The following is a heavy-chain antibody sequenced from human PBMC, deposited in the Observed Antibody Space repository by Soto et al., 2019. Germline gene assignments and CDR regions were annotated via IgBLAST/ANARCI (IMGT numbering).Heavy chain of an antibody. V-gene: IGHV4-34*01. D-gene: IGHD2-2*01. CDR1: GGSFSGYY. CDR2: INYSGST. J-gene: IGHJ5*02. CDR3: PRGRIVVVPAARHNWFDP. Sequence: QVQLQQWGAGLLKPSETLSLTCAVYGGSFSGYYWSWIRQPPGKGLEWIGEINYSGSTNYNPSLKSRVTCSVHTSKNQFSLKLSSVTAADTAVYYCPRGRIVVVPAARHNWFDPWGQGTLETVSS.